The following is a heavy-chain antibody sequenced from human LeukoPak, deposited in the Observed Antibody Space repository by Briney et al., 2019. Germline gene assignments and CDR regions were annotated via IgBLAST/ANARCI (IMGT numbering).Heavy chain of an antibody. V-gene: IGHV3-23*01. CDR3: AKDLDMITFGGVIVKGPDY. D-gene: IGHD3-16*02. CDR2: ISGSGGST. CDR1: GFTFSSYA. J-gene: IGHJ4*02. Sequence: PGGSLRLSCAASGFTFSSYAMSWVRQAPGKGLEWVSVISGSGGSTYYADSVKGRFTIPRDNSKNTLYLQMNSLRAEDTAVYYCAKDLDMITFGGVIVKGPDYWGQGTLVTVSS.